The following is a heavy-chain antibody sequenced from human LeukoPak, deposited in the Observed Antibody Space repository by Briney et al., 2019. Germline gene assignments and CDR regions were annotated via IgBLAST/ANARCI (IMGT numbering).Heavy chain of an antibody. CDR3: ARLTSSSWYGGDYYYGMDV. CDR2: IFYSGST. D-gene: IGHD6-13*01. Sequence: SETLSLTCSVSGDSISSYYWGWIRQFPEKGLEWIGYIFYSGSTNYNPSLKSRVTISVDTSKSQFSLKLTSVTAADTAVYYCARLTSSSWYGGDYYYGMDVWGQGTTVTVSS. J-gene: IGHJ6*02. V-gene: IGHV4-59*08. CDR1: GDSISSYY.